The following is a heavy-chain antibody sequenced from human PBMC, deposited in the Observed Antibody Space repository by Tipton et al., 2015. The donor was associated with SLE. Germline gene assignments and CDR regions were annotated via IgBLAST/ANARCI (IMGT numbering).Heavy chain of an antibody. CDR1: GDSIRNNAYY. CDR3: ARGPCGGNCYGNWLDP. D-gene: IGHD2-21*01. CDR2: FYYSGST. Sequence: TLSLTCNVSGDSIRNNAYYWAWVRQPPGKGLEWIGSFYYSGSTYYNPSLKSRVTISVDTSKNQFSLKLSSVTAADTAVYYCARGPCGGNCYGNWLDPWGQGTLVTVSS. J-gene: IGHJ5*02. V-gene: IGHV4-39*07.